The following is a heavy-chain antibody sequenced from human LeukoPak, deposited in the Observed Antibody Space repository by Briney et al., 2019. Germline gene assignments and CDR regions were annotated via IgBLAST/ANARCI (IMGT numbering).Heavy chain of an antibody. D-gene: IGHD1-26*01. J-gene: IGHJ3*02. CDR3: ARGRGYGGNYLRSFDI. CDR2: NSGST. Sequence: SETLSLTCTVSGYSIGSYYWSWIRQPPGKGLEWIGYNSGSTNYNPSLKSRATVLLDSSKNQSSLKLSSVTAADTAIYYCARGRGYGGNYLRSFDIWGQGTMVTVSS. V-gene: IGHV4-59*08. CDR1: GYSIGSYY.